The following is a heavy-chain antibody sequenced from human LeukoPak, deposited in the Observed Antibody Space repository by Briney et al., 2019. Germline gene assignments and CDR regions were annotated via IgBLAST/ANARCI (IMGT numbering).Heavy chain of an antibody. CDR1: GFTFSSYV. J-gene: IGHJ4*02. CDR3: AKRGLAASGTDY. CDR2: ISGGGGST. V-gene: IGHV3-23*01. Sequence: SGGSLRLSCAASGFTFSSYVMSWVRQAPGKGLEWVSTISGGGGSTYYADSAKGRFTISRDNSRNTFYLQMNSLRAEDTAVYYCAKRGLAASGTDYWGPGTLVTVSS. D-gene: IGHD6-13*01.